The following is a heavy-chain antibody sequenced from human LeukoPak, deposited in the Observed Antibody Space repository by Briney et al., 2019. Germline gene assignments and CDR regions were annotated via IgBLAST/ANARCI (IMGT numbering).Heavy chain of an antibody. J-gene: IGHJ6*03. CDR1: GYTFTGYY. D-gene: IGHD2-2*01. CDR2: INPNSGGT. V-gene: IGHV1-2*02. CDR3: ARVAGYCSSTSCYAYYYYMDV. Sequence: ASVKVSCKASGYTFTGYYMHWVRQAPGQGLEWMGWINPNSGGTNYAQKFQGRVTMTRDTSISTAYMELSRLRSDDTAVYYCARVAGYCSSTSCYAYYYYMDVWGKGTTVTVSS.